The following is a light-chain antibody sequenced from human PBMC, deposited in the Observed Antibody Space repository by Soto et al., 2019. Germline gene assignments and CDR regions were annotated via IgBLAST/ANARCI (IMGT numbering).Light chain of an antibody. Sequence: QSALTQPASVSGSPGQSITISCTGTSSDVGGYNYVSWYQQHPGKAPKLMIYDVSNRPSGVSNRVSGSKSGNTAALTISGLQAEDEADYYCSSYTRSSISYVFGTGTKLTVL. CDR1: SSDVGGYNY. CDR3: SSYTRSSISYV. CDR2: DVS. V-gene: IGLV2-14*01. J-gene: IGLJ1*01.